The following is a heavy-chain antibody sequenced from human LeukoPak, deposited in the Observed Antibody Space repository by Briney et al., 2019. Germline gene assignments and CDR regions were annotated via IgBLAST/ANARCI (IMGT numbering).Heavy chain of an antibody. CDR3: ASHSSSWYKSFDY. CDR1: GYTFTSYD. D-gene: IGHD6-13*01. J-gene: IGHJ4*02. CDR2: MNPNSGNT. V-gene: IGHV1-8*01. Sequence: ASLKVSCKASGYTFTSYDINSVRQAPEQGLEWRGWMNPNSGNTGYAQKFQGRVTMTRNTSISTAYMELSSMRSEDTAVYYCASHSSSWYKSFDYWGQGTLVTVSS.